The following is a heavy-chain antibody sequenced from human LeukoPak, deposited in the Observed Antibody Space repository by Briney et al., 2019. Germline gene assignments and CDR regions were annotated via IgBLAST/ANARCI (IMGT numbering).Heavy chain of an antibody. Sequence: GGSLRLSWAAAGFTFSSYWMHWVRQAPGKGLVWVSRLNSDGTNTYHADSVKGRVTISRDNAKNTVYLQMNSLRAEDTAVYYCALSGYYLGHFDYWGQGTLVTVSS. D-gene: IGHD3-22*01. CDR3: ALSGYYLGHFDY. V-gene: IGHV3-74*01. CDR1: GFTFSSYW. CDR2: LNSDGTNT. J-gene: IGHJ4*02.